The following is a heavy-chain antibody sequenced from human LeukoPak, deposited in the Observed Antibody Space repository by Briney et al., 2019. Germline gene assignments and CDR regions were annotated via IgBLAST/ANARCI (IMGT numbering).Heavy chain of an antibody. CDR3: ARLAKYFYGSETYYFFEH. J-gene: IGHJ4*02. CDR1: GFTFSSYS. D-gene: IGHD3-10*01. V-gene: IGHV3-7*01. Sequence: GGSLRLSCAASGFTFSSYSMNWVRQAPGKGLEWVANIKQDGTEKCYVDSVKGRFTISRDNAKNSLYLQVSSLRVEDTAVYYCARLAKYFYGSETYYFFEHWGQGTPVTASS. CDR2: IKQDGTEK.